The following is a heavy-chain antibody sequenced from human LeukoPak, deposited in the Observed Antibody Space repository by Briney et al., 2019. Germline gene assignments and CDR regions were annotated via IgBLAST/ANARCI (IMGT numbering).Heavy chain of an antibody. J-gene: IGHJ4*02. Sequence: PGGSLRLSCAASGFTFSSYWMSWVRQAPGKGVEWVANIKQDGSEKYYVDSVKGRFTISRDNAKNSLYLQMNSLRAEDTAVYYCARDFWGSSFDYWGQGTLVTVSS. V-gene: IGHV3-7*01. CDR3: ARDFWGSSFDY. CDR1: GFTFSSYW. CDR2: IKQDGSEK. D-gene: IGHD3-16*01.